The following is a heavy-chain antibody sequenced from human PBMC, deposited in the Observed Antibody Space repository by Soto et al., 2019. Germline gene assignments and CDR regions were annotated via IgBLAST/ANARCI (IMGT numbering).Heavy chain of an antibody. CDR3: ATSSTSCYVCSWFDP. J-gene: IGHJ5*02. V-gene: IGHV1-46*03. D-gene: IGHD2-2*01. CDR1: GYTFTSYY. CDR2: INPSGGST. Sequence: SVTVSCKASGYTFTSYYMHRVRQAPRQGLEWMGIINPSGGSTSYAQKFQGRVTMTRDTSTSTVYMELSSLRSEDTAVYYCATSSTSCYVCSWFDPWGQGTLVTVSS.